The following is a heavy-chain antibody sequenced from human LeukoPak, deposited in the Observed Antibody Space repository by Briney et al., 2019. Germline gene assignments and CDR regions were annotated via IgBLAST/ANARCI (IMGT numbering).Heavy chain of an antibody. J-gene: IGHJ4*02. CDR2: IYTSGST. Sequence: SETLSLTCTVSGGSISSYYWSWIRQPPGKGLEWIGYIYTSGSTNYNPSLKSRVTISVDTSKNQFSLKLSSVTAADTAVYYCARARRGNSKTYYFDYWGQGTLVTVSS. CDR1: GGSISSYY. CDR3: ARARRGNSKTYYFDY. V-gene: IGHV4-4*09. D-gene: IGHD2/OR15-2a*01.